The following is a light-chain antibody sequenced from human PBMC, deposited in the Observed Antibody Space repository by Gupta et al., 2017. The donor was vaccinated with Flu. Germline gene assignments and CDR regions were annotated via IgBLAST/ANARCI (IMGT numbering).Light chain of an antibody. CDR2: GAS. V-gene: IGKV3D-15*01. CDR3: QQYNSGLSYS. CDR1: QSVDRN. J-gene: IGKJ2*03. Sequence: EIVMTQSPATLYVSPGERATLSCRASQSVDRNVAWYQQKPGQAPRLLMYGASSRATGVPGRFTLTITSLQSEDCAIYYCQQYNSGLSYSFGQG.